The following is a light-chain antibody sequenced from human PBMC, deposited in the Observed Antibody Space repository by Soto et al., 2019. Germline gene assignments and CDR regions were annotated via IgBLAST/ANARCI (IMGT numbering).Light chain of an antibody. Sequence: EVMLTQSPGTLSLSPGERATLTCRASQSIFSNYLAWYQQKSGQAPRLLIYGASNRATGIPDRFSGSGSGTDFTLTISRLEPEDFAVYYCQQYVTSPRTFGQGTKVEFK. CDR2: GAS. J-gene: IGKJ1*01. CDR1: QSIFSNY. CDR3: QQYVTSPRT. V-gene: IGKV3-20*01.